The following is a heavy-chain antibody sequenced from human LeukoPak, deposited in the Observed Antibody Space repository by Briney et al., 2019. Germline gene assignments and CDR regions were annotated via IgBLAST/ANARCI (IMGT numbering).Heavy chain of an antibody. D-gene: IGHD5-18*01. J-gene: IGHJ4*02. CDR3: APQRGFRLLDRYIDY. CDR1: GFTFGTSW. CDR2: TSPNGRDT. V-gene: IGHV3-7*01. Sequence: PGGSLRLSCAASGFTFGTSWMSWFRRAPGTGLQWVAHTSPNGRDTYYVDSVKGRFIISRDNPKNSLYLQMNSLRAEDTAVYYCAPQRGFRLLDRYIDYWGQGTLVTVSS.